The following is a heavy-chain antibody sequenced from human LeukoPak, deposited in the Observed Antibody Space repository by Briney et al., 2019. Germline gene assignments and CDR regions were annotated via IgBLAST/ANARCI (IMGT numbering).Heavy chain of an antibody. Sequence: PGRSLRLSCAASGFTFSSYGMHWVRQAPGKGLEWVAVISYDGSNKYYADSVKGRFTISRDNSKNTLYLQMNSLRAEDTAVYYCARDSAGDYWGQGTLVTVSS. V-gene: IGHV3-30*03. CDR1: GFTFSSYG. CDR3: ARDSAGDY. D-gene: IGHD6-19*01. J-gene: IGHJ4*02. CDR2: ISYDGSNK.